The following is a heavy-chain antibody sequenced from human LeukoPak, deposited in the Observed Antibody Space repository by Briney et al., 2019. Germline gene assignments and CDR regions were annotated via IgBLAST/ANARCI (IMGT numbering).Heavy chain of an antibody. CDR3: ARVPVTVIVVIKGAFDI. J-gene: IGHJ3*02. V-gene: IGHV4-59*01. CDR1: GGSISSYY. D-gene: IGHD3-22*01. Sequence: TSETLSLTCTVSGGSISSYYWSWIRQPPGKGLEWIGYIYYSGSTNYNPSLKSRVTISVDTSKSQFSLKLSSVTAADTAVYYCARVPVTVIVVIKGAFDIWGQGTMVTVSS. CDR2: IYYSGST.